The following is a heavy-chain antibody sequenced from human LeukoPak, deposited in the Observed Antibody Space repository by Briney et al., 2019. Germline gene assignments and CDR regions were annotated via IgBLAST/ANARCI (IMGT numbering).Heavy chain of an antibody. Sequence: PSETLSLTCTVSGGSISSSSYYWGWIRQPPGKGLEWIGSIYYSGSTYYNPSLKSRVTISVDTSKNQFSLKLSSVTAADTAVYYCASPGLSGYSYADAFDIWGQGTMVTVSS. J-gene: IGHJ3*02. V-gene: IGHV4-39*01. D-gene: IGHD5-18*01. CDR1: GGSISSSSYY. CDR2: IYYSGST. CDR3: ASPGLSGYSYADAFDI.